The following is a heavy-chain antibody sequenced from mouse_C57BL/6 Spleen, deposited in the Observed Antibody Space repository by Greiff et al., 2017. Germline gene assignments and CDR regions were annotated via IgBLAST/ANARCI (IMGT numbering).Heavy chain of an antibody. CDR2: IYPGNIDT. D-gene: IGHD2-4*01. CDR1: GYTFTSYW. CDR3: TRVYYDYQAWFAY. J-gene: IGHJ3*01. V-gene: IGHV1-5*01. Sequence: VQLQQSGTVLARPGASVKMSCKTSGYTFTSYWMHWVKQRPGQGLEWIGAIYPGNIDTSYNQKFKGKAKLTAVTSASTAYMELSSLTNEDSAVYYCTRVYYDYQAWFAYWGQGTLVTVSA.